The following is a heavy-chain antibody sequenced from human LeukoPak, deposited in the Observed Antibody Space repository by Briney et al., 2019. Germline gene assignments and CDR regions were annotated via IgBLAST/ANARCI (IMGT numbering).Heavy chain of an antibody. J-gene: IGHJ4*02. CDR1: GLTFNSHS. CDR2: ISSSSSTI. D-gene: IGHD7-27*01. Sequence: GGSLRLSCVASGLTFNSHSMSWVRQAPGKGLEWVSYISSSSSTIYYADSVKGRFTISRDNAKNSLYLQMNSLRAEDTAVYYCARSLTGGDYYFAYWGQGTLVTVSS. CDR3: ARSLTGGDYYFAY. V-gene: IGHV3-48*01.